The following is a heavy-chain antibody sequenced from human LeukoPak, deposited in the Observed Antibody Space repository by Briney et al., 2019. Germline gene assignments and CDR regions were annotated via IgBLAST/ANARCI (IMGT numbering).Heavy chain of an antibody. CDR1: GFTFSNYA. CDR3: AKDRYSSGWYDYFDY. D-gene: IGHD6-19*01. CDR2: ISGSGGST. V-gene: IGHV3-23*01. Sequence: QSGGSLRLSCAASGFTFSNYAMSWVRQAPGKGLEWVSAISGSGGSTYYADSVKGRFTISRDNSKNTLYLQMNSLRAEDTAVYYCAKDRYSSGWYDYFDYWGQGTLVTVSS. J-gene: IGHJ4*02.